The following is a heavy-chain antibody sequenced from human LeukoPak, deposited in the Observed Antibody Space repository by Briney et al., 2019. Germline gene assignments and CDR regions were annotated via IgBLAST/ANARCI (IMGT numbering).Heavy chain of an antibody. Sequence: SVKVSCKASGGTFSSYAISWVRQAPGQGLEWMGGIIPIFGTANYAQKFQGRVTITADESTSTAYMEPSSLRSEDTAVYYCARVTTIFGVVTQFDYWGQGTLVTVSS. CDR2: IIPIFGTA. D-gene: IGHD3-3*01. V-gene: IGHV1-69*13. CDR1: GGTFSSYA. J-gene: IGHJ4*02. CDR3: ARVTTIFGVVTQFDY.